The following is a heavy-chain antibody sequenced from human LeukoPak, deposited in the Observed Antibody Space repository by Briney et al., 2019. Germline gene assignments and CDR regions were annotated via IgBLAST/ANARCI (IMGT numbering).Heavy chain of an antibody. CDR1: GFSFSTSGAG. J-gene: IGHJ4*02. V-gene: IGHV2-5*02. D-gene: IGHD3-9*01. CDR3: ARSPYYDILTGSRGTFDY. CDR2: ISWDEDK. Sequence: SGPTLVKPTQTLTLTCTLSGFSFSTSGAGVGWIRQPPGKALEWPAVISWDEDKRYRPSLKSRLTITKDTSTNQVVLTMTNMDPVDTATYYCARSPYYDILTGSRGTFDYWGRGILATVSS.